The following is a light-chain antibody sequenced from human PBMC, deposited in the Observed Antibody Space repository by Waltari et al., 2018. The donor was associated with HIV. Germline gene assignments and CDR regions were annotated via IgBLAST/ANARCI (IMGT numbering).Light chain of an antibody. CDR3: AAWDDSLNGWV. Sequence: QSVLTQPPSASGTPGQRVTISCSGGNSNIGRNYAYWYQQLPGTAPKLLIHRNAHRPSRVPDRFSGSKSGTSVSLAISGLRSEDEADYYCAAWDDSLNGWVFGGGTSLTVL. V-gene: IGLV1-47*01. J-gene: IGLJ3*02. CDR1: NSNIGRNY. CDR2: RNA.